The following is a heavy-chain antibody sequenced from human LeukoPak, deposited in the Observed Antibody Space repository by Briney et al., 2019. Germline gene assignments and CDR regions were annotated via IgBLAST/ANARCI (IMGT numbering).Heavy chain of an antibody. CDR3: ASDGYYYAD. J-gene: IGHJ4*02. V-gene: IGHV4-38-2*02. CDR1: GYSISSGYY. CDR2: IYHSGST. Sequence: SETLSLTCTVSGYSISSGYYWGWIRQPPGKGLEWIGSIYHSGSTYYNPSLKSRVTISVDTSKNQFSLKLSSVTAADTAVYYCASDGYYYADWSQGTLVTVSS. D-gene: IGHD3-10*01.